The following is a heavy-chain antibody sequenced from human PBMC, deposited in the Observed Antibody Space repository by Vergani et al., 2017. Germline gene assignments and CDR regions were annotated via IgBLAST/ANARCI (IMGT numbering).Heavy chain of an antibody. D-gene: IGHD3-10*01. Sequence: EVQLLESGGGSAQPGESLRLSCVASGFTFTAHGLNWVRQAPGKGLEWVSAISGSGVSAYYTDSVKGRFTISRDNSKNMLFLQMNNLRTEDTAIYYCAKQYFVSGNYLFDYWGQGTLVTVSS. V-gene: IGHV3-23*01. J-gene: IGHJ4*02. CDR1: GFTFTAHG. CDR3: AKQYFVSGNYLFDY. CDR2: ISGSGVSA.